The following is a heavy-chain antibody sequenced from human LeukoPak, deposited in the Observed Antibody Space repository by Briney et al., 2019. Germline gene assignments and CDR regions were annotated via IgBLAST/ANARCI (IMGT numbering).Heavy chain of an antibody. Sequence: ASVKVSCKASGYTFTSYDINWVRQATGQGLEWMGWMNPNSGNTGYAQKFQGRVTITRNTSISTAYMELSSLRSEDTAVYYCARKAAAAPYYYYYYMDVWGKGTTVTVSS. J-gene: IGHJ6*03. CDR3: ARKAAAAPYYYYYYMDV. D-gene: IGHD6-13*01. CDR1: GYTFTSYD. CDR2: MNPNSGNT. V-gene: IGHV1-8*03.